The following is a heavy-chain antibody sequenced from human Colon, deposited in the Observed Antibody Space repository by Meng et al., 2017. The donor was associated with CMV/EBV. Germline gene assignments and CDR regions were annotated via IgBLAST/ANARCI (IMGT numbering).Heavy chain of an antibody. V-gene: IGHV3-53*01. CDR1: GFSVTSSH. CDR3: ARDHRGRPHDY. J-gene: IGHJ4*02. D-gene: IGHD1-14*01. Sequence: GESLKISCAASGFSVTSSHLRWVRQAPGKGLEWVSFIDGSGNSDYANSVRGRFTMSRDKSKNILYLQMTSLRADDSAVYYCARDHRGRPHDYWGQGTLVTVSS. CDR2: IDGSGNS.